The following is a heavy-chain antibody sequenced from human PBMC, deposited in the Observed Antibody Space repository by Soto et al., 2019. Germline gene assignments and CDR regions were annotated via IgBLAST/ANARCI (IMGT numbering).Heavy chain of an antibody. CDR1: GFTFNNYA. CDR3: AKGRGGSGSLTPRVDF. V-gene: IGHV3-23*01. CDR2: ISGGGDTT. J-gene: IGHJ4*02. Sequence: EVQLLESGGGLVQPGGSLRLSCAASGFTFNNYAMTWVRQAPGKGLEWVSAISGGGDTTSYADSLKGRFTVSRDGSKNTLYLQMRSLRVEDTALYYCAKGRGGSGSLTPRVDFWGQGTLVTVSS. D-gene: IGHD3-10*01.